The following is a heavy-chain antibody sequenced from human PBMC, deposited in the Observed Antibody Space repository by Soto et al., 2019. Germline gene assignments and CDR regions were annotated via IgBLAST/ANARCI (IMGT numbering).Heavy chain of an antibody. J-gene: IGHJ6*02. Sequence: GESLKISCKGSGYSFTSYWIGWVRQMPGKGLEWMGIIYPGDSDTRYSPSFQGQVTISADKSISTAYLQWSSRKASDTAMYYCARSVVAATFHYYGMDVWGQGTTVTVSS. CDR1: GYSFTSYW. CDR3: ARSVVAATFHYYGMDV. CDR2: IYPGDSDT. V-gene: IGHV5-51*01. D-gene: IGHD2-15*01.